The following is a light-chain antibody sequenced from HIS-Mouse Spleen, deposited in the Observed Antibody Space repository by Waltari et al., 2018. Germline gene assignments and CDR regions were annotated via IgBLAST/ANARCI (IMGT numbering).Light chain of an antibody. CDR3: QQFNSYPLT. CDR2: DAS. CDR1: QGISSA. Sequence: AIQLTQSPSSLSASAGDRVTITCRASQGISSALAWYHQKPGKAPKLLIYDASSLESGVPSRFSGRGSGTDFTLTISSLQTEDFATYYCQQFNSYPLTFGGGTKVEIK. V-gene: IGKV1-13*02. J-gene: IGKJ4*01.